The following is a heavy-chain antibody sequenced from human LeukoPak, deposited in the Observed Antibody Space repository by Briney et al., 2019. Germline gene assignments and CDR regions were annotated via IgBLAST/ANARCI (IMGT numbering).Heavy chain of an antibody. D-gene: IGHD4-23*01. J-gene: IGHJ3*02. V-gene: IGHV3-7*05. CDR2: IKQDGSEK. CDR3: ARGFGVNGLAFDI. Sequence: PGGSLRLSCAASGFTFSSYWMSWVRQAPGKGLEWVANIKQDGSEKYYVDSVKGRFTISRDNAKSSLFLQMRSLRAADTAVYYCARGFGVNGLAFDIWGQGTMVTVSS. CDR1: GFTFSSYW.